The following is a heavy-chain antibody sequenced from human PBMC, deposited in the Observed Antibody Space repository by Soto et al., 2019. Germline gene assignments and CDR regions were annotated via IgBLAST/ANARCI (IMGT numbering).Heavy chain of an antibody. CDR1: GYTFTSYA. Sequence: QVQLVQSGAEVKKPGASVKVSCKASGYTFTSYAMHWVRQAPGQRLEWMGWINAGNGNTKYSQKFQGRVTITRDTSASTAYMELSSLRSEDTAVYYCARDNLYSSGWYGSFDYWGQGTVVTVSS. CDR3: ARDNLYSSGWYGSFDY. J-gene: IGHJ4*02. CDR2: INAGNGNT. V-gene: IGHV1-3*01. D-gene: IGHD6-19*01.